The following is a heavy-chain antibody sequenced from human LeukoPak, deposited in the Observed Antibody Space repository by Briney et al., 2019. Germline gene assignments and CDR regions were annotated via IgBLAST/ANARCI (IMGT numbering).Heavy chain of an antibody. D-gene: IGHD2-2*01. V-gene: IGHV1-69*13. CDR2: IIPIFGTA. Sequence: GASVKVSCKASGGTFSSYAISWVRQAPGQGLEWMGGIIPIFGTANYAQKFQGRVTITADESTSTAYMELSSLRSEDTAVYYCAREGSEKYQLLSYWGQGTLVTVSS. J-gene: IGHJ4*02. CDR1: GGTFSSYA. CDR3: AREGSEKYQLLSY.